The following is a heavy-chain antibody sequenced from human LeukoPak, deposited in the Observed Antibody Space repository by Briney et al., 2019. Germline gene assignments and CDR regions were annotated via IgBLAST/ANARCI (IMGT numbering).Heavy chain of an antibody. D-gene: IGHD6-19*01. J-gene: IGHJ3*02. Sequence: RASVKVSCKASGYTFTGYYMHWVRQAPGQGLEWMGRINPNSGGTNYAQKFQGRVTMTRDTSISTAYMELSRLRSDDTAVYYCARGDPTVAGDFDIWGQGTMVTVSS. CDR2: INPNSGGT. CDR1: GYTFTGYY. CDR3: ARGDPTVAGDFDI. V-gene: IGHV1-2*06.